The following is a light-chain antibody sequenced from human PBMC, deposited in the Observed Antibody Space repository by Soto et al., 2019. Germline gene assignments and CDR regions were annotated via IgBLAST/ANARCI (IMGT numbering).Light chain of an antibody. CDR3: MQALQTPLT. Sequence: DIVMTQSPVSLPVTPGEPASISCRSSQSLLHSHGYTYLDWYLQKPGQSPQLLIYMGSTRASGVPDRFSGSGSGTDFTLKISRVVAEDVGVYYCMQALQTPLTFGGGTKVEIK. CDR1: QSLLHSHGYTY. CDR2: MGS. V-gene: IGKV2-28*01. J-gene: IGKJ4*01.